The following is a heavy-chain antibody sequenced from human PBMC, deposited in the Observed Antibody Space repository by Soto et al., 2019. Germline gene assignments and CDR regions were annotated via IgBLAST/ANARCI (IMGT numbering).Heavy chain of an antibody. Sequence: PSETLSLTCTVSGTSISSYYWSWIRQPPGKGLERIANIHYSGTTNYNPSLASRVTLSVDTSKNQFSLKMTSVTAADRAMYFCARYNSYAIDYWGRGTLVTAPQ. V-gene: IGHV4-59*01. CDR1: GTSISSYY. D-gene: IGHD2-8*01. J-gene: IGHJ4*02. CDR2: IHYSGTT. CDR3: ARYNSYAIDY.